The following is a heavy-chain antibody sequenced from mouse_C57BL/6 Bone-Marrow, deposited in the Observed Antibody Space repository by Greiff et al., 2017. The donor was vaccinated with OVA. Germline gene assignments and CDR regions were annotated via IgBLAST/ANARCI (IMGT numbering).Heavy chain of an antibody. CDR1: AYEFPSHD. CDR2: INSDGGST. Sequence: DVHLVESGGGLVQPGESLKLSCESNAYEFPSHDMSWVRKTPEKRLELVAAINSDGGSTYYPDTMERRFIISRDNTKKTLYLQMSSLRSEDTALYYCARLGSAYWYFDVWGTGTTVTVSS. J-gene: IGHJ1*03. V-gene: IGHV5-2*01. CDR3: ARLGSAYWYFDV. D-gene: IGHD3-3*01.